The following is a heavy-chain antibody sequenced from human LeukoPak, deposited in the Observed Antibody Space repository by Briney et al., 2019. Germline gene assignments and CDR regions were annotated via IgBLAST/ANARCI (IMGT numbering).Heavy chain of an antibody. D-gene: IGHD6-19*01. CDR1: GGSFSGYH. Sequence: SETLSLTCAVYGGSFSGYHWSWIRQPPGKGLEWIGEINHSGSTNYNPYLKSRVTISVDTSKNQFSLKLSSVTAADTAVYYCARGRGWFQKYFDYWGQGTLVTVSS. J-gene: IGHJ4*02. CDR2: INHSGST. CDR3: ARGRGWFQKYFDY. V-gene: IGHV4-34*01.